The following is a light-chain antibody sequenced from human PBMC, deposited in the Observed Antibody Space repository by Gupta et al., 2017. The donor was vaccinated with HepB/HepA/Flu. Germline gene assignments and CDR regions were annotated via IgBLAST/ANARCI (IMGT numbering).Light chain of an antibody. CDR1: QSVSSY. V-gene: IGKV3-11*01. J-gene: IGKJ5*01. Sequence: EIVLTQSPATLSLSPGERATLSCRASQSVSSYSAWYQQKPGQAPRLLIYDASNRATGIPARFSGSGSGTNFTLTIRNLEPEDFAVYYCQQRSNWPITFGQGTRLEIK. CDR3: QQRSNWPIT. CDR2: DAS.